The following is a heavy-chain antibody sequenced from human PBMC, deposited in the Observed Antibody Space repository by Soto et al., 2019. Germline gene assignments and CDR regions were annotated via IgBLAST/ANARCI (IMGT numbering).Heavy chain of an antibody. CDR2: INPNSGGT. CDR3: ARAGKWQHYYYYGMDV. Sequence: GASAEVCSEARRFGFKCRSRCWVHQENGQGLEWMGWINPNSGGTNYAQKFQGWVTMTRDTSISTAYMELSRLRSDDTAVYYCARAGKWQHYYYYGMDVWGQGTTVTVSS. CDR1: RFGFKCRS. V-gene: IGHV1-2*04. J-gene: IGHJ6*02. D-gene: IGHD5-12*01.